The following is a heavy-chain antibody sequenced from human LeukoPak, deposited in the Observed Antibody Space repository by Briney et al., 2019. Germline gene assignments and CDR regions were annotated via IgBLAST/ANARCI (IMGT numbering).Heavy chain of an antibody. CDR2: MFYSGST. CDR1: GDSITGSSYY. D-gene: IGHD3-22*01. J-gene: IGHJ4*02. Sequence: PSDTLSLTCTVSGDSITGSSYYWGWLRQPPGKGLEWIGSMFYSGSTYSNPSLKSRVTISVDTSKNQFSLKLSPVTAADTAVYYCARHYYDSTGYYYFDYWGQGTLVSVSS. CDR3: ARHYYDSTGYYYFDY. V-gene: IGHV4-39*01.